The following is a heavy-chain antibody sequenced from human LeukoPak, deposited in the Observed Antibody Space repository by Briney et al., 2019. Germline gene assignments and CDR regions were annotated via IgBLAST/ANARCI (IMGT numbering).Heavy chain of an antibody. CDR1: GGTFSSYA. CDR2: IIPIFGTT. Sequence: GASVKLSCKASGGTFSSYAISWVRQAPGQGLEWMGGIIPIFGTTYYPQNFQDRVTITADKSTSTAYMELSSLRSEDTAVYYCASSYGSGSFYFDYWGQGTLVTVSS. CDR3: ASSYGSGSFYFDY. D-gene: IGHD3-10*01. V-gene: IGHV1-69*06. J-gene: IGHJ4*02.